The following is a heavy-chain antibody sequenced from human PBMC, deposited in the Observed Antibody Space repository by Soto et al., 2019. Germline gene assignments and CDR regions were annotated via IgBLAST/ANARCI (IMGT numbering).Heavy chain of an antibody. J-gene: IGHJ4*02. CDR2: IIPFFGTA. D-gene: IGHD3-16*01. V-gene: IGHV1-69*13. CDR1: GGTFSTFG. CDR3: ERKEEREAGDKYYYDF. Sequence: ASVKVSCKTSGGTFSTFGISWVRQAPGQGLEWMGGIIPFFGTAEYSQKFEDRITSNEDEDKKTVYMDLRSLTSEDTAREEVERKEEREAGDKYYYDFWGQGALVTVSS.